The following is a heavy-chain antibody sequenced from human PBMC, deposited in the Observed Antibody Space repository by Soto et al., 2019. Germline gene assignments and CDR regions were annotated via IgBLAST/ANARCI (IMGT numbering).Heavy chain of an antibody. CDR3: AREIIEDSSGYYYYYGMDV. CDR2: INAGNGNT. V-gene: IGHV1-3*01. CDR1: GYTFTSYA. D-gene: IGHD6-19*01. Sequence: QVQLVQSGAEVKKPGASVKVSCKASGYTFTSYAMHWVRQAPGQRLEWMGWINAGNGNTKYSQKFQGRVTITRDTSASTAYMELSSLRSEDTAVYYCAREIIEDSSGYYYYYGMDVWGQGTTVTVS. J-gene: IGHJ6*02.